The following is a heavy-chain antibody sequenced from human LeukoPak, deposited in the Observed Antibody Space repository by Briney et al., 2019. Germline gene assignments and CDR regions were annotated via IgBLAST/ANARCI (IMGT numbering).Heavy chain of an antibody. CDR3: ARIGSGYDYVWGSYRNVVPIGYYYGMDV. CDR2: MNPNSGNT. V-gene: IGHV1-8*01. D-gene: IGHD3-16*02. J-gene: IGHJ6*02. Sequence: GASVKVSCKASGYTFTSYDINWVRQATGQGLEWMGWMNPNSGNTGYAQKFQGRVTMTRNTSISTAYMELSSLRSEDTAVYYCARIGSGYDYVWGSYRNVVPIGYYYGMDVWGQGTTVTVSS. CDR1: GYTFTSYD.